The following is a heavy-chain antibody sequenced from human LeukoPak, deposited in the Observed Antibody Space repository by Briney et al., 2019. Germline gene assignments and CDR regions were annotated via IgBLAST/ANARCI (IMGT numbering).Heavy chain of an antibody. J-gene: IGHJ4*02. CDR3: ARTPYGSGSYMPYFDY. Sequence: ASVKVSCKASGYTFTSYAMHWVRQAPGQRLEWMGWINAGNGNTKYSQKFQGRVTITRDTSASTAYMELSSLRSEDTAVYYCARTPYGSGSYMPYFDYWGQGTLVTVSS. D-gene: IGHD3-10*01. CDR2: INAGNGNT. CDR1: GYTFTSYA. V-gene: IGHV1-3*01.